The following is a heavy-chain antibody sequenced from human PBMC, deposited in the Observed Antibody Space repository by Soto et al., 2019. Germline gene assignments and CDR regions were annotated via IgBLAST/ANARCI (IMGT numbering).Heavy chain of an antibody. CDR1: GGSISSGDYS. J-gene: IGHJ5*02. CDR3: ASGVRGNGPGNWFDP. V-gene: IGHV4-30-2*01. D-gene: IGHD3-3*01. CDR2: LYHIGST. Sequence: QLQLQESGSGLVKPSQTLSLTCAVSGGSISSGDYSWSCIRQPPGKGLEWIGDLYHIGSTCYNPFLKTRVTITVDRSKNQFSLKLSSVTAADSAVYYCASGVRGNGPGNWFDPCVEGTLVTVFS.